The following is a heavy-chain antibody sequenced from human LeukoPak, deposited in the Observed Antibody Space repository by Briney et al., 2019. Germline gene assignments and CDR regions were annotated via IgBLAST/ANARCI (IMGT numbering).Heavy chain of an antibody. CDR2: IKQDGSEK. J-gene: IGHJ4*02. D-gene: IGHD4-23*01. V-gene: IGHV3-7*01. CDR1: GFTFSNYW. CDR3: ARDRWFLDY. Sequence: GSLRLSCAGSGFTFSNYWMTWVRQAPGKGLEWVANIKQDGSEKYYVDSVKGRFTISRDNAKNSLYLQMNSLRAEDTAAYSCARDRWFLDYWGQGTLVTVSS.